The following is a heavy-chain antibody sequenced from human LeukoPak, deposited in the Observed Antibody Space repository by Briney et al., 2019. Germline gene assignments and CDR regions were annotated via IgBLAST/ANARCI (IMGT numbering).Heavy chain of an antibody. V-gene: IGHV1-18*01. CDR2: ISAYNGNT. Sequence: ASVKVSCKASGYTFTSYGISWVRQAPGQGLEWMGWISAYNGNTNYAQKLQGRVTMTTDTSTSTAYMELRSLRSDDTAVYYCARVSGIVVVVAASDYWGQGTLVTVSS. CDR3: ARVSGIVVVVAASDY. D-gene: IGHD2-15*01. J-gene: IGHJ4*02. CDR1: GYTFTSYG.